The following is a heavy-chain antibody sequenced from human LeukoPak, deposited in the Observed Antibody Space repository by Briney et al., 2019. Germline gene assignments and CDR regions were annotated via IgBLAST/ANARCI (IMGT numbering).Heavy chain of an antibody. V-gene: IGHV3-21*01. J-gene: IGHJ3*02. CDR1: GFTFGSYS. CDR2: ISSSSSYI. CDR3: ARVSYYYDSSGYYYVGGGAFDI. D-gene: IGHD3-22*01. Sequence: GGSLRLSCAASGFTFGSYSMNWVRQAPGKGLEWVSSISSSSSYIYYADSVKGRFTISRDNAKNSLYLQMNSLRAEDTAVYYCARVSYYYDSSGYYYVGGGAFDIWGQGTMVTVSS.